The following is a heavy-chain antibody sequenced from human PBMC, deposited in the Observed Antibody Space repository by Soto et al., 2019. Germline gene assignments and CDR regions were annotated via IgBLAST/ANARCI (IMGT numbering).Heavy chain of an antibody. J-gene: IGHJ4*02. V-gene: IGHV3-48*01. CDR3: AREGYPFDY. CDR2: ISSSSSTI. Sequence: EVQLVESGGGLVQPGGSLRLSCAASGFTISSYSMNWVRQAPGKGLEWVSYISSSSSTIYYADSVKGRLTISRDNAKNSLYLQMNSLRAGDTAVYYCAREGYPFDYWGQGTLVTVSS. CDR1: GFTISSYS. D-gene: IGHD5-12*01.